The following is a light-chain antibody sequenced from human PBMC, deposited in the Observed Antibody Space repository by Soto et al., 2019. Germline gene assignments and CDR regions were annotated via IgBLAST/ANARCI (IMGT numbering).Light chain of an antibody. Sequence: QCALTQPASVSGSPGQSITISCTGTSIDVGGYNYVSWYQQHPGKAPKLMIYDDSNRPSGVSNRFSGSKSGNTASRTISGLQAEDEADYYCSSYTSSSTLDVVFGGGTKLTVL. V-gene: IGLV2-14*01. CDR2: DDS. CDR1: SIDVGGYNY. J-gene: IGLJ2*01. CDR3: SSYTSSSTLDVV.